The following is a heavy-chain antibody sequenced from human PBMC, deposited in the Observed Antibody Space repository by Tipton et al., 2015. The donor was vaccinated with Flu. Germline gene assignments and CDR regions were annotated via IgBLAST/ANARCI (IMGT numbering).Heavy chain of an antibody. CDR1: SGSIRSTNYF. CDR2: IYPSGTT. V-gene: IGHV4-39*01. Sequence: LSLTCTVSSGSIRSTNYFCAWIRQPPGKRLELIGSIYPSGTTYYNPSLKSRVTISVDTSKSQFSLMLRSLTAADTAVYYCARLSYYDVDLKNFYFEDWGQGTLVTVSS. D-gene: IGHD3-10*02. CDR3: ARLSYYDVDLKNFYFED. J-gene: IGHJ4*02.